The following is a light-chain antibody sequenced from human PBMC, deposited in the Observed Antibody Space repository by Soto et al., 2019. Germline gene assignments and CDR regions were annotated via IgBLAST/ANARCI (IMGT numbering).Light chain of an antibody. CDR2: VNS. CDR1: SSTIGAGYD. CDR3: QSYDSSLSAVV. V-gene: IGLV1-40*01. Sequence: QSVLTQPPSVSGAPGQRVTISCTGRSSTIGAGYDVHWYQQLPGTAPKLLIYVNSNRPSGVPDRFSGSKSGTSASLAITGLQAEDEADSYCQSYDSSLSAVVVGGGTKLTVL. J-gene: IGLJ2*01.